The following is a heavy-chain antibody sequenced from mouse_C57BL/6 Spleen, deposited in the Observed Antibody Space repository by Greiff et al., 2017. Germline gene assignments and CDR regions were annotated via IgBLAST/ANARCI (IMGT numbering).Heavy chain of an antibody. CDR1: GYTFTSYW. Sequence: QVQLQQSGAELVMPGASVKLSCKASGYTFTSYWMHWVKQRPGQGLECIGEIDPSDSYTNYNQKFKGKSTLTVDKSSSTAYMQLSSLTSEDSAVYYCARDGNYDFDYWGQGATLTVSS. CDR3: ARDGNYDFDY. J-gene: IGHJ2*01. D-gene: IGHD2-1*01. CDR2: IDPSDSYT. V-gene: IGHV1-69*01.